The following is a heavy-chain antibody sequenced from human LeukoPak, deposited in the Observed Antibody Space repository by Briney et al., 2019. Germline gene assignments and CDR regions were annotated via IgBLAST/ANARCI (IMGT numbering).Heavy chain of an antibody. V-gene: IGHV3-21*01. CDR2: VSSTSRFI. D-gene: IGHD3-22*01. Sequence: GGSLRLSCAASGFTFSSYWMSWVRQAPGKGLEWVSFVSSTSRFISYADSVKGRFTISRDNAKNSLYLQMTSLRAEDTAVYYCARDLRGYPYWGQGTLVTVSS. CDR1: GFTFSSYW. CDR3: ARDLRGYPY. J-gene: IGHJ1*01.